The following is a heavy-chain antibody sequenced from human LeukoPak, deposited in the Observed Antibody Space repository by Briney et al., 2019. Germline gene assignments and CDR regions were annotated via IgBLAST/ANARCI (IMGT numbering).Heavy chain of an antibody. V-gene: IGHV1-69*13. J-gene: IGHJ4*02. D-gene: IGHD3-10*01. CDR2: IIPIFGTA. CDR1: GGTFSSYA. Sequence: SVKVSCKASGGTFSSYAISWVRQAPGQGLEWMGGIIPIFGTANYAQKFQGRVTITADESTSTAYMELSSLRSEDTAVYYCARGPMGFGEFIHYFDYWGQGTLVTVSS. CDR3: ARGPMGFGEFIHYFDY.